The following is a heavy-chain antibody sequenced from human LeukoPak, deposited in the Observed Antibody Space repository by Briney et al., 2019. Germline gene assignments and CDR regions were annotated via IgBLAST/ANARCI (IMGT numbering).Heavy chain of an antibody. D-gene: IGHD3-22*01. CDR2: ISAYNGNI. V-gene: IGHV1-18*01. J-gene: IGHJ4*02. CDR3: ARGDSYDSSGYYYGCEFDY. Sequence: GASVKVSCKDSGYTFTSYGISWVRQAPGQGLEWMGWISAYNGNINYAQKLQGRVTMTTDTSTSTAYMELRSLRSDDTAVYYCARGDSYDSSGYYYGCEFDYWGQGTLVTVSS. CDR1: GYTFTSYG.